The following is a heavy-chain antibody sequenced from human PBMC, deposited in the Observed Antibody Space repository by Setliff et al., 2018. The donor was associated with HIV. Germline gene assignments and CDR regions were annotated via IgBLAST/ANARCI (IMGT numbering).Heavy chain of an antibody. Sequence: SETLSLTCTVSGGSISSSSYYWGWIRQPPGKGLEWIGHISYSGSTNYNPSLKSRVLISVDTSKNQFSLKLTSVTAADTAVYYCARRGIIAGTTDFWGQGTPVTVSS. J-gene: IGHJ4*02. CDR2: ISYSGST. V-gene: IGHV4-39*01. CDR3: ARRGIIAGTTDF. CDR1: GGSISSSSYY. D-gene: IGHD1-7*01.